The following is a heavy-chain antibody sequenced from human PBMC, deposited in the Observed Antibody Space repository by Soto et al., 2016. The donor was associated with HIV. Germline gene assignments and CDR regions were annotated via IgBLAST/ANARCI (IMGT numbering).Heavy chain of an antibody. CDR1: ETRYIKID. J-gene: IGHJ2*01. Sequence: QVQLVQSGAEVKKPGPSVKVSCKASETRYIKIDFHWVRQAPGQGLEWVGWASHEGDKAMYGKKFQGRVTITRYAPANTAYMEMRGLTSDDTALYYCARGRGINMVRGIINWYFDLWGLAPWSLSPQ. V-gene: IGHV1-8*01. CDR3: ARGRGINMVRGIINWYFDL. CDR2: ASHEGDKA. D-gene: IGHD3-10*01.